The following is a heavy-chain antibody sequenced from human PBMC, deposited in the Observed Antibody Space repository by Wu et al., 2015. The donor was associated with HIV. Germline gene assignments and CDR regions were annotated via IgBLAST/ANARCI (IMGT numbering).Heavy chain of an antibody. D-gene: IGHD3-10*01. J-gene: IGHJ6*02. V-gene: IGHV1-69*05. CDR2: IIPIFGTA. Sequence: QVQLVQSGAEVKKPGSSVKVSCKASGGTFSSYAISWVRQAPGQGLEWMGGIIPIFGTANYAQKFQGRVTITTDESTSTAYMELSSLRSEDTAVYYCARCASYGSGRNEERHYYYYGMDVWGQGTTVTVSS. CDR1: GGTFSSYA. CDR3: ARCASYGSGRNEERHYYYYGMDV.